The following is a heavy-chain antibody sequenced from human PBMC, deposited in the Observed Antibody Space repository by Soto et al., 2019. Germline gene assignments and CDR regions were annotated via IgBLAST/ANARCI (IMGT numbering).Heavy chain of an antibody. CDR3: ARDEYYYDSTTTQFDY. V-gene: IGHV3-33*01. CDR1: GFTFSSYG. CDR2: IWYDGSNK. Sequence: GGSLRLSCAASGFTFSSYGMHWVRQAPGKGLEWVAVIWYDGSNKYYADSVKGRFTISRDNSKNTLYLQMNSLRAEDTAVYYCARDEYYYDSTTTQFDYWGQGTLVTVSS. D-gene: IGHD3-22*01. J-gene: IGHJ4*02.